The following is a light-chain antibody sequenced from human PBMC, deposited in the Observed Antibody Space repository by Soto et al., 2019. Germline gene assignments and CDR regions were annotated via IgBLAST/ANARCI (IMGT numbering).Light chain of an antibody. CDR3: QQYNSS. CDR2: KAS. V-gene: IGKV1-5*03. CDR1: QSISNW. Sequence: DIQMTQSPSTLSSSLGDSVTITCRASQSISNWLAWYQQKPGKAPKLLIYKASNLESGVPSRFSGSGSGKEFTFTISSLQPDDFATYYCQQYNSSFGQGTKVDIK. J-gene: IGKJ1*01.